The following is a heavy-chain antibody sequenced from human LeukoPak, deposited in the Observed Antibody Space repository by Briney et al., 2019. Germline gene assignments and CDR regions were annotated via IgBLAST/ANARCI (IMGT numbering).Heavy chain of an antibody. CDR3: ARGHKWFDP. CDR1: GFTFSSYS. CDR2: ISTTVSRI. J-gene: IGHJ5*02. V-gene: IGHV3-48*03. Sequence: PGGSLRLSCAASGFTFSSYSMNWVRQAPGKGLEWVSYISTTVSRIYYADSVKGRFTISRDNAKNSLYLEMHSLRAEDTAVYYCARGHKWFDPWGQGTLVTVSS.